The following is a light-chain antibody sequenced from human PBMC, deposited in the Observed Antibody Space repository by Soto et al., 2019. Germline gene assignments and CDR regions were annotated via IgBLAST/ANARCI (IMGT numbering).Light chain of an antibody. CDR1: QDISNY. CDR2: DAS. J-gene: IGKJ3*01. Sequence: DIQMTQSPSSLSASVGDRVTITCQASQDISNYLNWYQQKPGKAPKLLIYDASNLETGVPSRFSGSGSGTDFTFTISNLQPEGIATYYCQQYDNLLFTFGPGTKVDIK. V-gene: IGKV1-33*01. CDR3: QQYDNLLFT.